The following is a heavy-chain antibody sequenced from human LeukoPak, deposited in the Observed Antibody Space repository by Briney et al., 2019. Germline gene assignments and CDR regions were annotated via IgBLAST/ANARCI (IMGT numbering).Heavy chain of an antibody. V-gene: IGHV3-43D*03. CDR1: GFTFDDYA. D-gene: IGHD6-13*01. Sequence: SGGSLRLSCAASGFTFDDYAMHWVRQAPGKGLEWVSLISWDGGSTYYADSVKGRFTISRDNSKNSLYLQMNSLRAEDTALYYCAVSSSWYRFDYWGQGTLVTVSS. CDR3: AVSSSWYRFDY. CDR2: ISWDGGST. J-gene: IGHJ4*02.